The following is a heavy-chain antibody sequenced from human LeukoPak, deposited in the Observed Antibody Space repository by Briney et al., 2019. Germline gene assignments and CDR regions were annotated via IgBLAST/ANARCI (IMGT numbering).Heavy chain of an antibody. J-gene: IGHJ4*02. CDR3: ASSAAMLPYIAAAVYDY. V-gene: IGHV3-23*01. D-gene: IGHD6-13*01. CDR1: GFTFSSYA. Sequence: QTGGSQRLSCAASGFTFSSYAMSWVRQAPGKGLEWVSAISGSGGSTYYADSVKGRFTISRDNSKNTLYLQMNSLRAEDTAVYYCASSAAMLPYIAAAVYDYWGQGTLVTVSS. CDR2: ISGSGGST.